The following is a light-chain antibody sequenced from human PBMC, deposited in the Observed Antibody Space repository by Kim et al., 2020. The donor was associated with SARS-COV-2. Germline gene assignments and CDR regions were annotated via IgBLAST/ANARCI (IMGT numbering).Light chain of an antibody. Sequence: SASGGDGVTITCRRIQDIANYLVWYQQQPGKVPSVLVYAASALKSGVPSRFSGSRSGTDFTLTISNLQPEDVATYYCQKYDSAPWTFGQGTKLEI. CDR2: AAS. CDR1: QDIANY. J-gene: IGKJ1*01. CDR3: QKYDSAPWT. V-gene: IGKV1-27*01.